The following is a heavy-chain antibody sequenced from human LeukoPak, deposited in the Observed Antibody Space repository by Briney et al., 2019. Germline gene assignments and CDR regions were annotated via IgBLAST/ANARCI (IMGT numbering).Heavy chain of an antibody. V-gene: IGHV3-48*02. CDR3: AGSLAVSSVLGLDI. J-gene: IGHJ3*02. CDR2: ITSSSSSI. D-gene: IGHD6-19*01. CDR1: GFTFGSNS. Sequence: GGSLRLSCAASGFTFGSNSMNWVRQAPGKGLEWVSYITSSSSSIYYADSVKGRFTVSRGNAKKSLYLQMNSLRDEDTAVYFCAGSLAVSSVLGLDIWGQGTMVTVSS.